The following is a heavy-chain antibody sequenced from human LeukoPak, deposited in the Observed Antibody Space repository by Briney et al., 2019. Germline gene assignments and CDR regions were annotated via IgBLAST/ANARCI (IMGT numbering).Heavy chain of an antibody. D-gene: IGHD3-10*01. CDR1: GFTFSSYG. V-gene: IGHV3-23*01. Sequence: PGGSLRLSCAASGFTFSSYGMSWVRQAPGKGLEWVSAISGSGGSTYYADSVKGRFTISRDNSKNTLYLQMNSLRAEDTAVYYCGVSLWFGELLFPFDYWGQGTLVTVSS. J-gene: IGHJ4*02. CDR3: GVSLWFGELLFPFDY. CDR2: ISGSGGST.